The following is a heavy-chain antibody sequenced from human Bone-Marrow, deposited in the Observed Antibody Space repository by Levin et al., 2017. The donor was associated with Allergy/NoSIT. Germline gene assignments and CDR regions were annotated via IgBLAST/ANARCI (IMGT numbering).Heavy chain of an antibody. CDR2: IKSKIDGGTT. CDR1: GFTFSNAW. D-gene: IGHD2-2*01. CDR3: TTDLGYPDCSSTSCYSLDH. Sequence: GGSLRLSCAASGFTFSNAWMSWVRQAPGKGLEWVGRIKSKIDGGTTEYAAPVKGRFTISRDDSKNTLYLQMNSLKTEDTAVYHCTTDLGYPDCSSTSCYSLDHWGQGTLVTVSS. J-gene: IGHJ4*02. V-gene: IGHV3-15*01.